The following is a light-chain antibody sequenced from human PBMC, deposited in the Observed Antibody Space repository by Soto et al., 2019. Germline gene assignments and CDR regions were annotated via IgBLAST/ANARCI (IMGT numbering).Light chain of an antibody. V-gene: IGKV3-15*01. J-gene: IGKJ2*01. CDR1: QSVSDN. Sequence: EIVMTQSPATLSVSPGESATLSCRASQSVSDNLAWYQQKPGQAPRLLIYGASTRATGIPARFSGSVSGTEFTLTISSLQSEDFAVYYCQQSNNWPYTFGQGTKVDIK. CDR2: GAS. CDR3: QQSNNWPYT.